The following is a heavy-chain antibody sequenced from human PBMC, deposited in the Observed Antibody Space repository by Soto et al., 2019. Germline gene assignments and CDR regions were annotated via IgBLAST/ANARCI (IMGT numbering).Heavy chain of an antibody. Sequence: ETLSLTCTVSGGSISSYYWSWIRQPPGKGLEWIGYIYYSGSTNYNPSLKSRVTISVDTSKNQFSLKLSSVTAADTAVYYCARDMDLNSGWARWFDPWGQGTLVTVSS. CDR3: ARDMDLNSGWARWFDP. D-gene: IGHD6-19*01. CDR1: GGSISSYY. J-gene: IGHJ5*02. V-gene: IGHV4-59*01. CDR2: IYYSGST.